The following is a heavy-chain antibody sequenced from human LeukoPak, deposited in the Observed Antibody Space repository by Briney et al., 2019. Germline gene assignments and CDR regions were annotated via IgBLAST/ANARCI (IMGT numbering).Heavy chain of an antibody. CDR2: ISYSGTT. J-gene: IGHJ6*02. CDR3: ARLVVSSGTYNGDYYYYGMDV. D-gene: IGHD3-10*01. CDR1: GGSLRSYY. V-gene: IGHV4-59*08. Sequence: PSETLSLTCTVSGGSLRSYYWSWTRQPPGKGLEWIGYISYSGTTNYNPSLKSRITISVVTSKNQFSLRLSSVTAADTAVYFCARLVVSSGTYNGDYYYYGMDVWGQGTTVTVSS.